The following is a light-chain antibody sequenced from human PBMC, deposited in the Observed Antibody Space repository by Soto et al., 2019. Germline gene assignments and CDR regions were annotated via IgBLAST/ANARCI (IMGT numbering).Light chain of an antibody. CDR1: SSDVGGFNY. CDR2: DVS. CDR3: CSYAGTYTYV. J-gene: IGLJ1*01. V-gene: IGLV2-11*01. Sequence: QSALTQPRSVSGSPGQSVTISCTGNSSDVGGFNYVSWYQPHPGKDPKLMIYDVSERPSGVPDRFSGSKSGNTASLTISGLQADDEADDYCCSYAGTYTYVFGTGTKLTVL.